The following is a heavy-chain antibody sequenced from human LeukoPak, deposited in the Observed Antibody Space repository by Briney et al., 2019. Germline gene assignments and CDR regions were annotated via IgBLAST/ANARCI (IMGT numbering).Heavy chain of an antibody. Sequence: PSETLSLTCTVSGGSISSSSYHWGWIRQPPGKGLEWIGSIYYSGSTYYNPSLKSRVTISVDTSKNQFSLKLSSVTAADTAVYYCARRDRITLPAAPFDYWGQGTLVTVSS. CDR2: IYYSGST. CDR1: GGSISSSSYH. J-gene: IGHJ4*02. V-gene: IGHV4-39*01. D-gene: IGHD2-2*01. CDR3: ARRDRITLPAAPFDY.